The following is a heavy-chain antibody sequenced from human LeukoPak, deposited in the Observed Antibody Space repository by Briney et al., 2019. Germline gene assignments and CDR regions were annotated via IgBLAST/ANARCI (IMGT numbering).Heavy chain of an antibody. CDR1: GFTFSSYA. D-gene: IGHD1-20*01. J-gene: IGHJ4*02. CDR3: AKENNNWNDYGEFGY. Sequence: GGSLRLSCAASGFTFSSYAMSWVRQAPGKGLEWVSAISGSDGSTYYADSVKGRFTISRDNSKNTLYLQMDSLRAEDTAVYYCAKENNNWNDYGEFGYWGQGTLVTVSS. V-gene: IGHV3-23*01. CDR2: ISGSDGST.